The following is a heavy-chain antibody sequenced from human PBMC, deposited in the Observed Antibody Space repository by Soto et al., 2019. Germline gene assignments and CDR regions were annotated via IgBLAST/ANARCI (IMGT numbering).Heavy chain of an antibody. CDR2: TSSSSSYI. J-gene: IGHJ4*02. V-gene: IGHV3-21*01. Sequence: GGSLRLSCAASGFTFSSYSMNWVRQAPGKGLEWVSSTSSSSSYIYYADSVKGRFTISRDNAKNSLYLQMNSLRAEDTAVYYCAIDSTDYGDYVFDYWGQGTLVTVSS. CDR1: GFTFSSYS. CDR3: AIDSTDYGDYVFDY. D-gene: IGHD4-17*01.